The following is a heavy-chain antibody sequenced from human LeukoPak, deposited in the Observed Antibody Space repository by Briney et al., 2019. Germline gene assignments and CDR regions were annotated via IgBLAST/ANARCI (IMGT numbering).Heavy chain of an antibody. Sequence: PGGSLRLSCAASGFTFSNGAMHWVRQAPGKGLEWVAVIWYEGTNEYYAEAVKGRFTISRDNSKNTLYLQMNRPRAEDSAVYYCARAIVGHTGDYWGQGTLVTVAS. CDR1: GFTFSNGA. CDR2: IWYEGTNE. V-gene: IGHV3-33*01. J-gene: IGHJ4*02. D-gene: IGHD1-26*01. CDR3: ARAIVGHTGDY.